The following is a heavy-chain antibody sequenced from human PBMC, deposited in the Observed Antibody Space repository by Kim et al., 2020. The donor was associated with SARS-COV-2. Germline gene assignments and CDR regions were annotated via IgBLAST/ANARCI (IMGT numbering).Heavy chain of an antibody. J-gene: IGHJ3*02. CDR3: AKPETPAGWFGERDAFDI. Sequence: KGRFTISRDNSKNTLYLQMNSLRAEDTAVYYCAKPETPAGWFGERDAFDIWGQGTMVTVSS. D-gene: IGHD3-10*01. V-gene: IGHV3-30*02.